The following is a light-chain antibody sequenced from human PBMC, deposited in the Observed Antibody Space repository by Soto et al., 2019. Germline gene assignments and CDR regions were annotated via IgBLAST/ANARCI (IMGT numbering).Light chain of an antibody. CDR1: QSISTW. J-gene: IGKJ1*01. V-gene: IGKV1-5*03. CDR2: KAS. CDR3: QQYNNYWT. Sequence: DIQMTQSPSTLSSSVGDRVTITCRTSQSISTWLAWYQQKPGKAPKLLIHKASNLESGVPSRFSGSGSGTEFTLTISSLQPDDFATYYCQQYNNYWTFGQGTKVDIK.